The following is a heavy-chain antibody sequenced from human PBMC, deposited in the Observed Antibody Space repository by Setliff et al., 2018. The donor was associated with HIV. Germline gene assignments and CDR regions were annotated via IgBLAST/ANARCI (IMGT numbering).Heavy chain of an antibody. CDR1: GYIFIRYY. D-gene: IGHD3-3*01. CDR3: ARDLRDGFEEWFSTLDDGMDV. J-gene: IGHJ6*02. CDR2: INPHTGVT. Sequence: GAPVKVSCKTSGYIFIRYYIFWVRQAPGQGLEWMGNINPHTGVTKYAGKFQGRVTMTRDTSINTIYMELSRLRSDDTAVYYCARDLRDGFEEWFSTLDDGMDVWGQGTTVTVSS. V-gene: IGHV1-2*02.